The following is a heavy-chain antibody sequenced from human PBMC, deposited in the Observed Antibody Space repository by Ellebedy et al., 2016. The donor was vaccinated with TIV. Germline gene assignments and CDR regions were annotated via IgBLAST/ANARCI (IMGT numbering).Heavy chain of an antibody. CDR1: GDSVSRSSVT. CDR2: TYYRSKWSN. D-gene: IGHD3-3*01. J-gene: IGHJ6*02. Sequence: SQTLSLTCXISGDSVSRSSVTWNWLRQSPSRGLEWLGRTYYRSKWSNDYAGSVRSRITINPDTSKNHFSLHLNSVTPEDTAVYYCARAIFSHGMDVWGQGTTVTVAS. V-gene: IGHV6-1*01. CDR3: ARAIFSHGMDV.